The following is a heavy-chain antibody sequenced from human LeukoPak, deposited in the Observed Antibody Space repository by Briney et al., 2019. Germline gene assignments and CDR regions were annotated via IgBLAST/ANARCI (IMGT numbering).Heavy chain of an antibody. V-gene: IGHV4-61*02. D-gene: IGHD3-10*01. CDR1: GASISSTFYS. CDR2: FSISGSP. J-gene: IGHJ4*02. Sequence: SETLSLTCTVSGASISSTFYSWTWIRQPAGQGLELIGRFSISGSPNYNPSLKSRVNISMDTSKNQFSLRLTSVTAADTAIYLCARERVREVPSLDFWGQGTLVTVSS. CDR3: ARERVREVPSLDF.